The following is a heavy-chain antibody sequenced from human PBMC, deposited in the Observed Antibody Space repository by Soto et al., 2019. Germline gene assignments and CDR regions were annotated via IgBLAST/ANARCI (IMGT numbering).Heavy chain of an antibody. CDR2: MNPNSGNT. CDR3: ARGEWFGNWLDP. Sequence: GASVKVSCKSFGYSFTSFDVHWVRQASGQGLEWMGWMNPNSGNTDYAQRFQGRVNMSRNTSINTAYMELNSLTSDDSAVYYCARGEWFGNWLDPGGHGTLLTGTS. D-gene: IGHD3-10*01. CDR1: GYSFTSFD. V-gene: IGHV1-8*02. J-gene: IGHJ5*02.